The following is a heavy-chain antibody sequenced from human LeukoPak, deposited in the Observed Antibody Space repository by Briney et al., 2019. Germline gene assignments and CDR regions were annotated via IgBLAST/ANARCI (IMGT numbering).Heavy chain of an antibody. CDR3: ARDPPEENYYDGSCYSFYFDY. CDR2: ISISGSTI. D-gene: IGHD3-22*01. Sequence: GGSLRLSCAASGFTFSDYYMSWIRQAPRKGLEWVSCISISGSTISYADPVKGRFTISRDNAKNSLYLQMDSLRAEDTAVYYCARDPPEENYYDGSCYSFYFDYWGQGTLVTVSS. CDR1: GFTFSDYY. V-gene: IGHV3-11*04. J-gene: IGHJ4*02.